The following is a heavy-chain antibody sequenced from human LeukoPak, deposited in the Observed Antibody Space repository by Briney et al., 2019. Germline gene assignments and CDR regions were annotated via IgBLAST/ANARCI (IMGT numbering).Heavy chain of an antibody. V-gene: IGHV3-7*01. CDR3: AKGRRYNILTGYYVSEVDP. J-gene: IGHJ5*02. CDR2: INQDGSEK. CDR1: GFTFSSYW. D-gene: IGHD3-9*01. Sequence: EPGGSLRLSCAASGFTFSSYWMTWVRQPPGNGLEWVANINQDGSEKYYVDSMKGRFTISRAKAKNSLFLQMNSLRVEDTAVYYCAKGRRYNILTGYYVSEVDPWGQGTLVTVSS.